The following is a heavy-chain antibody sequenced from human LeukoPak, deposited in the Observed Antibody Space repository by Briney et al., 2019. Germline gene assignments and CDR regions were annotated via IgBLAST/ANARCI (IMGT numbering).Heavy chain of an antibody. J-gene: IGHJ4*02. Sequence: SETLSLTCTVSGVSISSVGYSWSWIRQPPGKGLEWIGYIYHSGSTYYNPSLKSRVTISVDRSKNQFSLKLSSVTAADTAVYYCARESAYGSGSSDYWGQGTLVTVSS. D-gene: IGHD3-10*01. V-gene: IGHV4-30-2*01. CDR1: GVSISSVGYS. CDR3: ARESAYGSGSSDY. CDR2: IYHSGST.